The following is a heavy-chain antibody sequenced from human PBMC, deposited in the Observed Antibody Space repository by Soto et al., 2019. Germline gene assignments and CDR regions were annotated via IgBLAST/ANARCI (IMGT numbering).Heavy chain of an antibody. D-gene: IGHD3-3*01. CDR2: ISGSDGKT. J-gene: IGHJ4*02. CDR1: GFSFGSYA. V-gene: IGHV3-23*01. Sequence: GGSLRLSCAASGFSFGSYALSWVRQAPGKGLEWVSTISGSDGKTFYADSVKGRFSISRGTSQSALYLQMNSLRADDTAMYYCARWSYLDYWGQGTRVTVSS. CDR3: ARWSYLDY.